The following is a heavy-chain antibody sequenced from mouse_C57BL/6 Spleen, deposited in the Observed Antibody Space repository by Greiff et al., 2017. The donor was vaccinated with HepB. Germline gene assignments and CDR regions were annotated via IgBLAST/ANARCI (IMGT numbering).Heavy chain of an antibody. CDR2: IDPEDGDT. Sequence: EVKLMESGAELVRPGASVKLSCTASGFNIKDYYMHWVKQRPEQGLEWIGRIDPEDGDTEYAPKFQGQATMTADTSSNTAYLQLSSLTSEDTAVYYCTTIRSGNYFDYWGQGTTLTVSS. CDR3: TTIRSGNYFDY. V-gene: IGHV14-1*01. J-gene: IGHJ2*01. CDR1: GFNIKDYY.